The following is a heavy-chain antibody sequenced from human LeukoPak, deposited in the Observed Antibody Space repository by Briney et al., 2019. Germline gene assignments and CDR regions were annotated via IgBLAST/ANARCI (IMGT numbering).Heavy chain of an antibody. CDR1: GSIXXGSYY. D-gene: IGHD5-18*01. J-gene: IGHJ5*02. CDR2: ICTSGST. V-gene: IGHV4-61*02. Sequence: GSIXXGSYYWSWIRQPAGKGLEWIGRICTSGSTNYNPSLKSRVTISVDTSKNQFSLKLSSVTAAGTAGYYXARGXGYSYGYEWXDPWGQGTLVTVSS. CDR3: ARGXGYSYGYEWXDP.